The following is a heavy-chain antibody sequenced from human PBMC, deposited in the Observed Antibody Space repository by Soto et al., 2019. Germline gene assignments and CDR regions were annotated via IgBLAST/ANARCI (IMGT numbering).Heavy chain of an antibody. J-gene: IGHJ6*02. D-gene: IGHD2-2*01. V-gene: IGHV4-59*08. Sequence: SATLSLTCTVSGGSISSYYWSWIRQPPGKGLEWIGYIYYSGSTNYNPSLKSRVTISVDTSKNQFSLKLSSVTAADTAVYYCARHRIVVVPAAKYGMDVWGQGTTVT. CDR1: GGSISSYY. CDR3: ARHRIVVVPAAKYGMDV. CDR2: IYYSGST.